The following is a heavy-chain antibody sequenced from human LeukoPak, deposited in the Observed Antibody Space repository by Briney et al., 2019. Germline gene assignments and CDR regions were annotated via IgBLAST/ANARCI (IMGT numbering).Heavy chain of an antibody. J-gene: IGHJ4*02. CDR1: GYTFTGYY. CDR2: INANSGGT. V-gene: IGHV1-2*02. CDR3: ARSEGY. D-gene: IGHD6-25*01. Sequence: GASVKVSCKASGYTFTGYYIHWVRQAPGQGLEWMGWINANSGGTNYAQKFQGRVTMTSDTSTTTAYMELNRLTSDDTAVYYCARSEGYSGQGTLVTVSS.